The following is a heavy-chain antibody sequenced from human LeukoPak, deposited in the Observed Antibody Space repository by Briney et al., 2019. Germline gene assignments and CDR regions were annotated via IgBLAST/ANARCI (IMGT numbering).Heavy chain of an antibody. CDR2: IYSGGST. Sequence: GGSLRLSCAASGFTVSSNYMSWVRQAPGKGLEWVSVIYSGGSTYYADSAKGRFTISRDNSKNTLYLQMNSLRAEDTAVYYCARDVLPYCSGGSCTIDYWGQGTLVTVSS. CDR1: GFTVSSNY. D-gene: IGHD2-15*01. J-gene: IGHJ4*02. CDR3: ARDVLPYCSGGSCTIDY. V-gene: IGHV3-66*01.